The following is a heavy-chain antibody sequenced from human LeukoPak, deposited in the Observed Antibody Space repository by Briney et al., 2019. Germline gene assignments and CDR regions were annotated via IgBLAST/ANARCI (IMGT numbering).Heavy chain of an antibody. Sequence: GRSLRLSCAASGFTFSSYGMHWVRQAPGKGLEWVAVIWYDGSDKYYADSVKGRFTISRDNSKNTLYLQLNSLRDEDTAVYHCARGARADSSGYCDYWGQGILVTVSS. J-gene: IGHJ4*02. D-gene: IGHD3-22*01. CDR2: IWYDGSDK. V-gene: IGHV3-33*01. CDR3: ARGARADSSGYCDY. CDR1: GFTFSSYG.